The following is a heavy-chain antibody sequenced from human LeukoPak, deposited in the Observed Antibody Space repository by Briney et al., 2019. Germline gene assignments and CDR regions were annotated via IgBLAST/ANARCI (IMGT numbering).Heavy chain of an antibody. J-gene: IGHJ3*02. CDR3: ARYGLGDTFDI. CDR2: IKQDGSET. CDR1: GFTFRSYW. Sequence: GGSLRLSCAASGFTFRSYWMSWVRQAPGKGLEWVASIKQDGSETRYVDSMKGRFTIFRDKTKTSLYLQMNSLRAEDTAVYYCARYGLGDTFDIWGQGTVVTVSS. V-gene: IGHV3-7*01. D-gene: IGHD3-10*01.